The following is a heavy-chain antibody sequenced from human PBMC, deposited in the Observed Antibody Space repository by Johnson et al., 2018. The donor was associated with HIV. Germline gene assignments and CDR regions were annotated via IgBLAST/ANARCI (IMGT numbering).Heavy chain of an antibody. Sequence: VQLVESGGGLIQPGGSLRLSCAASGFNVSCNHMAWVRQGTGKGLEWVSVIYSGNNTHYADSVKGRFTISRDNCTNTLYLQIDSLRAEDTAVYYCAREPDYGDYAHAFDIWGQGTMVTVSS. D-gene: IGHD4-17*01. CDR2: IYSGNNT. V-gene: IGHV3-53*01. J-gene: IGHJ3*02. CDR1: GFNVSCNH. CDR3: AREPDYGDYAHAFDI.